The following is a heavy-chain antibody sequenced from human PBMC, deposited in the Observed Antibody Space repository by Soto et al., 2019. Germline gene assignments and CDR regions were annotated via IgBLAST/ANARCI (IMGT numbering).Heavy chain of an antibody. D-gene: IGHD4-4*01. J-gene: IGHJ6*02. CDR3: ARPRDGYSFYFYYGMDV. V-gene: IGHV3-30*03. CDR1: GFTFTIYD. CDR2: ILHDGSAE. Sequence: GGSLRLSCAASGFTFTIYDMHWVREAPGKGLEWMALILHDGSAEYYADSVKGRFTISRDNSKSTLYLQMNSLRAEYTAVYYCARPRDGYSFYFYYGMDVWGQGTTVTVSS.